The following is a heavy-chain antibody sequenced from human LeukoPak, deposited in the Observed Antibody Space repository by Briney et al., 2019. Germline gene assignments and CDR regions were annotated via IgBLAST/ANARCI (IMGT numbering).Heavy chain of an antibody. CDR1: GFTFSSYA. CDR3: AKRSIAVAGYYFDY. V-gene: IGHV3-23*01. D-gene: IGHD6-19*01. CDR2: ISGSGGST. Sequence: GGSLRLSCAASGFTFSSYAMSWVRQAPGQGLEWVSAISGSGGSTYYADSVKGPFTISRDNSKNTLYLQMNSLRAEDTAVYYCAKRSIAVAGYYFDYWGQGTLVTVSS. J-gene: IGHJ4*02.